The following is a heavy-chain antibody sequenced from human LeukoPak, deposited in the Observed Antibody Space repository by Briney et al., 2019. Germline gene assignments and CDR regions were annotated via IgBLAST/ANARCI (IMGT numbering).Heavy chain of an antibody. D-gene: IGHD6-13*01. Sequence: SGGSLRLSCAASGFTFSYHWMTWVRQAPGKGLEWVANIKNDGAVKNYVDSVKGRFTISRDNAKNSLYLRMNSLRAEDTAVYYCAKDSYSKGDFWGQGVLVTVSS. J-gene: IGHJ4*02. V-gene: IGHV3-7*01. CDR2: IKNDGAVK. CDR1: GFTFSYHW. CDR3: AKDSYSKGDF.